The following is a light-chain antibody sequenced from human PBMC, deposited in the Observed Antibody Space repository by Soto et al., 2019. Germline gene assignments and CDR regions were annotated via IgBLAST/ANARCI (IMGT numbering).Light chain of an antibody. J-gene: IGKJ4*01. Sequence: ENVLTQSPDTLSLSPGDRASLSCRASQSVSNNYLDWHQQRPGQAPRLLIFGASNRATGVPDRFTGSASGTDFTLTISRLQPEDFALYFCQQYASSPVTFGGGTKLEI. CDR1: QSVSNNY. CDR2: GAS. CDR3: QQYASSPVT. V-gene: IGKV3-20*01.